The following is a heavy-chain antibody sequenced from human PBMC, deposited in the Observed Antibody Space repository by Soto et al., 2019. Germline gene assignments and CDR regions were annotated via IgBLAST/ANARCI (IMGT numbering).Heavy chain of an antibody. J-gene: IGHJ4*02. CDR1: GFTVSSNY. D-gene: IGHD6-13*01. Sequence: EVQLVESGGGLVQPGGSLRLSCAASGFTVSSNYMSWVRQAPGKGLEWVSVIYSGGSTYYADSVKGRFTISRDNSKNTLYLQMNSLRAEDTAVYYCASVYSSSWYYFDYWGQGTLVTVSS. CDR2: IYSGGST. V-gene: IGHV3-66*01. CDR3: ASVYSSSWYYFDY.